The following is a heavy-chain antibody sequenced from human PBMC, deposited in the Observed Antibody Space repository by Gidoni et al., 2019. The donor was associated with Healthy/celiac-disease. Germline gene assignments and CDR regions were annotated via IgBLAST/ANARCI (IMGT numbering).Heavy chain of an antibody. Sequence: QVQLVQSGAEVKKPGASVKVSCKASGYTFTSYDINWVRQATGQGLEWMGWMNPNGGNTGYAQKFQGRVTMTRNTSISTAYMELSSLRSEDTAVNYCAKRLAARRGGGARLYYGMDVWGQGTTVTVSS. CDR2: MNPNGGNT. CDR1: GYTFTSYD. J-gene: IGHJ6*02. D-gene: IGHD6-6*01. V-gene: IGHV1-8*01. CDR3: AKRLAARRGGGARLYYGMDV.